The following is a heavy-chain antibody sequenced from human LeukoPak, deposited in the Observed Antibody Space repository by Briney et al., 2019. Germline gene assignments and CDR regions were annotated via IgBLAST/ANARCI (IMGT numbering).Heavy chain of an antibody. CDR3: ARNFNQLLSY. V-gene: IGHV3-48*03. CDR2: ISSSGSTI. Sequence: GGSLRLSCAASGFTFSSYEMNWVRQAPGRGLEWVSYISSSGSTIYYADSVKGRFTISRDNAKNSLFLQMNSLRAEDTAVYFCARNFNQLLSYWGQGTLVTVSS. J-gene: IGHJ4*02. CDR1: GFTFSSYE. D-gene: IGHD2-2*01.